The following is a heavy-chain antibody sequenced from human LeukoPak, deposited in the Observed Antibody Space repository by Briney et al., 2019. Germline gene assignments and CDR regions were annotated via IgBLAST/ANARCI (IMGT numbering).Heavy chain of an antibody. CDR2: IYYSGST. J-gene: IGHJ4*02. Sequence: SETXSLTCTVSGGSISSYYWSWIRQXPGKGLEWIGYIYYSGSTNYNPSLKSRVTISVDTSKNQFSLKLSSVTAADTAMYYCASKVAYCSGGSCYGYFDYWGQGTLVTVSS. D-gene: IGHD2-15*01. CDR1: GGSISSYY. CDR3: ASKVAYCSGGSCYGYFDY. V-gene: IGHV4-59*08.